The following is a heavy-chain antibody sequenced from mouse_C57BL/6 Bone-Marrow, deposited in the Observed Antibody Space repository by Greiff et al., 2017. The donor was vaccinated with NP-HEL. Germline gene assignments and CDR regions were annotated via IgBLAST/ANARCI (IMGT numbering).Heavy chain of an antibody. CDR1: GYTFTNYW. J-gene: IGHJ4*01. Sequence: VQLQESGAELVRPGTSVKMSCKASGYTFTNYWIGWAKQRPGHGLEWIGDIYPGGGYTNYNEKFKGKATLTADKSSSTAYMQFSSLTSEDSAIYYCARRGYDGYYVDAMDYWGQGTSVTVSS. V-gene: IGHV1-63*01. CDR3: ARRGYDGYYVDAMDY. D-gene: IGHD2-3*01. CDR2: IYPGGGYT.